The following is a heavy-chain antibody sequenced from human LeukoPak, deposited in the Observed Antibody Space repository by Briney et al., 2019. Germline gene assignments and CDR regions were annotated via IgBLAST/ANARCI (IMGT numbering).Heavy chain of an antibody. D-gene: IGHD6-13*01. V-gene: IGHV4-34*01. CDR3: ATYSHSSSWYYFDY. CDR2: INHSGST. J-gene: IGHJ4*02. Sequence: SETLSLTCAVYGGSFSGYYWSWIRQPPGKGLEWIGEINHSGSTNYNPSLKSRVTISVDTSKNQFSLKLSSVTAADTAVYYCATYSHSSSWYYFDYWGQGTLVTVSS. CDR1: GGSFSGYY.